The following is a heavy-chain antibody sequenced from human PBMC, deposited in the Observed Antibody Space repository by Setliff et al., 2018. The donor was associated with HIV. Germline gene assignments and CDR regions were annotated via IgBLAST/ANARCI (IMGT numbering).Heavy chain of an antibody. V-gene: IGHV2-70*01. CDR1: GFSLSTSGVG. CDR3: ARGPRSPFESRYYFDY. Sequence: SGPTLVNPTQTLTLTCTFSGFSLSTSGVGVTWIRQPPGKALEWLALIYWNDDKIYSTSLKTRLTISKDTSKNQVVLTMTNMDPVDTATYYCARGPRSPFESRYYFDYWGQGTLVTVSS. CDR2: IYWNDDK. D-gene: IGHD3-10*01. J-gene: IGHJ4*02.